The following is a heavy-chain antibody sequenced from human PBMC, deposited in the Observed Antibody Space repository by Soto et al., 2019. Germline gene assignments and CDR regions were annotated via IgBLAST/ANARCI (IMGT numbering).Heavy chain of an antibody. D-gene: IGHD3-22*01. J-gene: IGHJ4*02. CDR1: GGTFSSYT. V-gene: IGHV1-69*02. CDR2: IIPILGIA. CDR3: ARASYYYDSSGYYWFDY. Sequence: QVQLVQSGAEVKKPGSSVKVSCKASGGTFSSYTISWVRQAPGQGLEWMGRIIPILGIANYAQKFQGRVTITADKSTSTAYMELSRLRSEDTAVYYCARASYYYDSSGYYWFDYWGQGTLVTVS.